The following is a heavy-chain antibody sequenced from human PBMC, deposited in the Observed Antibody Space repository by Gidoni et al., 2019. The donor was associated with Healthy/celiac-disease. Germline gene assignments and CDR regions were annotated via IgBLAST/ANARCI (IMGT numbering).Heavy chain of an antibody. D-gene: IGHD4-17*01. J-gene: IGHJ6*02. CDR3: ARDRLDDYGDYYYGMDV. Sequence: QVQLVQSGAEVKKPGSSVKVSCTASGGTFSSYAISWVRQAPGQGLEWMGGIIPIFGTANYAQKFQGRVTITADESTSTAYMELSSLRSEDTAVYYCARDRLDDYGDYYYGMDVWGQGTTVTVSS. CDR2: IIPIFGTA. CDR1: GGTFSSYA. V-gene: IGHV1-69*01.